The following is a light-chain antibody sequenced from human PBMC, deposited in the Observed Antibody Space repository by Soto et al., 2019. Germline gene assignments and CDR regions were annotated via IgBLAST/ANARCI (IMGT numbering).Light chain of an antibody. CDR2: VVS. Sequence: QSVLAQPTSVSGSPGQSIAISCTGTSSDVGGYNYVSWHQQHPGKAPKVLISVVSKRPSGVSNRFSGSKSGNTASLTISGLQAEDEADYYCSSYRSGGTFVFGSGTKLTVL. V-gene: IGLV2-14*01. J-gene: IGLJ1*01. CDR3: SSYRSGGTFV. CDR1: SSDVGGYNY.